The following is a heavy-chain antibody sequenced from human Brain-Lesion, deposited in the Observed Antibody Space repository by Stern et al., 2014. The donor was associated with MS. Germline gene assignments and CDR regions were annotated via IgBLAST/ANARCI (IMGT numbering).Heavy chain of an antibody. Sequence: VQLVESGAEVKKPGASVKVSCKTSGYIFTGYYIHWVRQAPGQGLEWMAWINPNTGGTKYAQKLQGRVTMSRDTSISTAYVELSSLTSDDTAVYYCARDQRGITIFGVVTDYYYLGMDVGGQGTTVTVSS. D-gene: IGHD3-3*01. CDR3: ARDQRGITIFGVVTDYYYLGMDV. CDR1: GYIFTGYY. V-gene: IGHV1-2*02. J-gene: IGHJ6*02. CDR2: INPNTGGT.